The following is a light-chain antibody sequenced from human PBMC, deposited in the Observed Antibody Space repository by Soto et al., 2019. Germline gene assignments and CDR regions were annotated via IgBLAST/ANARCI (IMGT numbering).Light chain of an antibody. V-gene: IGKV1-5*03. J-gene: IGKJ1*01. CDR3: QQSNNYPWT. CDR1: QYIHNY. CDR2: EAA. Sequence: DIQMTQSPSTLSASVGDRVTITCRASQYIHNYLAWYQQKPGEAPKLLIYEAANLESGVPSRFSGNETGTEFTLTISSLQPDDFGTYYCQQSNNYPWTFGQGTRVE.